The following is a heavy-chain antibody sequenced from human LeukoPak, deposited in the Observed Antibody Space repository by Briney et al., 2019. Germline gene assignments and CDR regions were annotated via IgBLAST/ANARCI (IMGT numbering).Heavy chain of an antibody. J-gene: IGHJ4*02. CDR2: IHSDGSST. Sequence: GGSLRLSCAASGFTFSSYWMHWVRHAPGKGLMWVSRIHSDGSSTNYADSVKGRFPVSRDNAKNTLYLQMKSLRAEDTAVYYCARDLGYSSGWPLDNWGQGTLVTVSS. CDR1: GFTFSSYW. V-gene: IGHV3-74*01. D-gene: IGHD6-19*01. CDR3: ARDLGYSSGWPLDN.